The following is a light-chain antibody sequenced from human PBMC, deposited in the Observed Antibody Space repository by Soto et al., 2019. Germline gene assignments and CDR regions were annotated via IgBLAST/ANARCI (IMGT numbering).Light chain of an antibody. CDR2: GAS. CDR1: QSVSSN. V-gene: IGKV3-15*01. CDR3: QQYNNWPPRT. J-gene: IGKJ1*01. Sequence: EIVMTHSPATLSVSPGARATLSCRASQSVSSNLAWYQQKPGQAPRLLIYGASTRATDIPARFSGSGSGTEFTLTISSLQSEDFAVYYCQQYNNWPPRTFGQGTKVDIK.